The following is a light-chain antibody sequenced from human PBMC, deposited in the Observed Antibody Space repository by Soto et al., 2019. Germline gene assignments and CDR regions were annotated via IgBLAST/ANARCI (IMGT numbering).Light chain of an antibody. J-gene: IGKJ1*01. CDR1: QSVNSN. V-gene: IGKV3-15*01. CDR3: QQYNSWTT. Sequence: EIVMTQSPATLSVSPGERATLSCRASQSVNSNLAWYQQKPGQAPRLLIYGASTRATGVPARFSGSGSGTASPIPVTSLQAEDFEVDIGQQYNSWTTLGQGTKVEI. CDR2: GAS.